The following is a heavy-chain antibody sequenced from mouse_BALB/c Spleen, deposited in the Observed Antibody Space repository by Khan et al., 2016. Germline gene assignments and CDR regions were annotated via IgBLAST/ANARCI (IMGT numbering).Heavy chain of an antibody. D-gene: IGHD1-2*01. CDR1: GYSITSGYG. J-gene: IGHJ2*01. Sequence: EVQLQESGPGLVKPSQSLSLTCTVTGYSITSGYGWNWIRQFPGNKLEWMGYISYSGSTNYNPSRESRISITRDTAKNQFFLQWNSVTTEDTATYYWARTARIKYWGQSTTLTVSS. CDR2: ISYSGST. CDR3: ARTARIKY. V-gene: IGHV3-2*02.